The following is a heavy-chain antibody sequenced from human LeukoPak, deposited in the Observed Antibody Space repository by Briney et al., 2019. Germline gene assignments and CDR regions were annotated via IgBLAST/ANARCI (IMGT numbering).Heavy chain of an antibody. D-gene: IGHD3-3*01. CDR3: ARSTRFLEWSNLAYYYMDV. CDR1: GGSISSYY. CDR2: IYYSGST. V-gene: IGHV4-59*01. Sequence: PSETLSLTCTVSGGSISSYYWNWIRQPPGEGLEWIGYIYYSGSTNYNPSLKSRVTISVDTSKNQFSLKLSSVTAADTAVYYCARSTRFLEWSNLAYYYMDVWGKGTTVTVSS. J-gene: IGHJ6*03.